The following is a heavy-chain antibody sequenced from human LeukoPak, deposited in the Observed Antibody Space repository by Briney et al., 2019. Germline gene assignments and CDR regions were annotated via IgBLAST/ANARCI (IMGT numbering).Heavy chain of an antibody. CDR1: GFTVSSNY. J-gene: IGHJ6*03. CDR2: IYSGGST. Sequence: GGSLRLSCAVSGFTVSSNYMSWVRQAPGKGLEWVSVIYSGGSTYYADSVKGRFTISRDNSKNTLYLQVNSLRAEDTAVYYCARDQGSVYYDSSGYPYYYYYMDVWGKGTTVTVSS. V-gene: IGHV3-53*01. CDR3: ARDQGSVYYDSSGYPYYYYYMDV. D-gene: IGHD3-22*01.